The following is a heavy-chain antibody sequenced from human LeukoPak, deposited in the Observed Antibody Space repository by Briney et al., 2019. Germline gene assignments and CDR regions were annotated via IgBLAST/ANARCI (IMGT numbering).Heavy chain of an antibody. D-gene: IGHD2-2*01. CDR3: AHGAMYQLDY. CDR1: GFPFSSHG. J-gene: IGHJ4*02. V-gene: IGHV3-23*01. Sequence: GGSLRLSCAASGFPFSSHGMSWVRQAPGKGREWVSGIIGGGGSTYYADSVKGRFTISGDNSRNTLFLPMNSLRAEDTAVYYCAHGAMYQLDYWGQGTLVTVSS. CDR2: IIGGGGST.